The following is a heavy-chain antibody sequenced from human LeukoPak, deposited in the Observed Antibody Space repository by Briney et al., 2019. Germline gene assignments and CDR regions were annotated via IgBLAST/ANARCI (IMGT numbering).Heavy chain of an antibody. Sequence: PGGSLRLSCAASGFTFSSYSMNWVRQAPGKGLEWVSSISSSSSYIYYADSVKGRFTISRDNAKNSLYLQMNSLRAEDTAVYYCARYARGTTYTPMDYWGQGTLVTVSS. CDR1: GFTFSSYS. J-gene: IGHJ4*02. CDR3: ARYARGTTYTPMDY. CDR2: ISSSSSYI. V-gene: IGHV3-21*01. D-gene: IGHD2-8*01.